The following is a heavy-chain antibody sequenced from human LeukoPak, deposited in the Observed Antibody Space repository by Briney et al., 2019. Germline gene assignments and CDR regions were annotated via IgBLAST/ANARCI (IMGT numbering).Heavy chain of an antibody. J-gene: IGHJ6*02. Sequence: PVKVSCKASGGTFSSYAISWVRPAPGQGLGWMGRIIPIFGIANYAQKFQGRVTITADKSTSTAYMELSSLRSEDTAVYYCARPSFGNYGMDVWGQGTTVTVSS. CDR1: GGTFSSYA. D-gene: IGHD3-10*01. CDR2: IIPIFGIA. V-gene: IGHV1-69*04. CDR3: ARPSFGNYGMDV.